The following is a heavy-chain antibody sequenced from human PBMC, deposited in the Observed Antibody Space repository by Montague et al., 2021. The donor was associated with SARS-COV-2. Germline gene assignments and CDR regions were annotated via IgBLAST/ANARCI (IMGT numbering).Heavy chain of an antibody. CDR2: FHYSGRT. Sequence: SETLSLTCTVSNASSDNYYWSWVRQSPGKGLEYIGYFHYSGRTNYNPSLRSRVTISIDTPKNQFSLKLMSVTAAETAIYFCARRIVTYYWYFDLWGRGTLVTVSS. CDR1: NASSDNYY. D-gene: IGHD2-15*01. J-gene: IGHJ2*01. V-gene: IGHV4-59*01. CDR3: ARRIVTYYWYFDL.